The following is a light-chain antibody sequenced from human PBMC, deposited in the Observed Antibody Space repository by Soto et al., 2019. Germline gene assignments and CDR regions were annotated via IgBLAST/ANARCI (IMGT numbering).Light chain of an antibody. Sequence: DIQMNQSPSSLSASVGDRVTITCRASESISNNLNWYQQKPGKAPKLLIYAASTLQSGVPSRFSGGGSGTDFTLTIGSLQPEDLTTYYCQQTYSTPRGAFGQGNKVEIK. CDR3: QQTYSTPRGA. V-gene: IGKV1-39*01. CDR2: AAS. CDR1: ESISNN. J-gene: IGKJ1*01.